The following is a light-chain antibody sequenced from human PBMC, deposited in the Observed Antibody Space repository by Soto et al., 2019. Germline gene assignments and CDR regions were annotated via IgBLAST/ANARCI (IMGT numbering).Light chain of an antibody. Sequence: QSALTQPASVSGSPGQSITISCTGTSSDVGGYNRVSWYQQPPGTAPKLMIHEVSNRPSGVSNRFSGSKSGNTASLTISGLQAEDESDYYCSSYTSSSTWVFGGGTKLTVL. J-gene: IGLJ3*02. CDR3: SSYTSSSTWV. CDR2: EVS. V-gene: IGLV2-14*01. CDR1: SSDVGGYNR.